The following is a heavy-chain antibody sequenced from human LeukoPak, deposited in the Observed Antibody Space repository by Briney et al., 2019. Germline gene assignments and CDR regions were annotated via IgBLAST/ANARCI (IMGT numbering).Heavy chain of an antibody. Sequence: SETLSLTCAVYGGSFSGYYWSWIRQPPGKGLEWIGEINHSGSTNYNPSLKSRVTISVDTSKNQFSLKLSSVTAADTAVYYCARGRRVAALPYYYYYYMDVWGKGTTVTVSS. CDR2: INHSGST. V-gene: IGHV4-34*01. J-gene: IGHJ6*03. CDR1: GGSFSGYY. CDR3: ARGRRVAALPYYYYYYMDV. D-gene: IGHD2-15*01.